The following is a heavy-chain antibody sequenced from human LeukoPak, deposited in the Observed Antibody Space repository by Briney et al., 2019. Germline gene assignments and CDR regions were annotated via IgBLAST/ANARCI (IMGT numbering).Heavy chain of an antibody. CDR1: GFTIRNYW. CDR2: ISGSGGNT. CDR3: GVEKGDSPDY. V-gene: IGHV3-23*01. Sequence: GGSLRLSCAASGFTIRNYWINWFRQAPGEGLEWVSGISGSGGNTYYIDSVKGRFTISRDNSKNTLDLQMNSLRAEDPAIYYCGVEKGDSPDYWGQGTLVTVSS. J-gene: IGHJ4*02. D-gene: IGHD3-22*01.